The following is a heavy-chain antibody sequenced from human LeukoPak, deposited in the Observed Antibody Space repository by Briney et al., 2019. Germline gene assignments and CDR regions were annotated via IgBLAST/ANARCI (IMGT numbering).Heavy chain of an antibody. Sequence: GGSLRLSCAASGFTFSAYYMNWIRQAPGKGLEWVSYMSSSGSSIYYADSVKGRFTISRDNATNSLYLQMNSLRADDTAVYYCARDAGGYYYMDVWGKGTTVTVSS. J-gene: IGHJ6*03. V-gene: IGHV3-11*01. CDR2: MSSSGSSI. CDR1: GFTFSAYY. CDR3: ARDAGGYYYMDV.